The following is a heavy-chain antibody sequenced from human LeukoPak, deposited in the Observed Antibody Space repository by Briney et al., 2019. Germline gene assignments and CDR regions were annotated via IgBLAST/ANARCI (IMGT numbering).Heavy chain of an antibody. V-gene: IGHV4-34*01. CDR1: GGSFSGYY. J-gene: IGHJ5*02. CDR3: ARARQNPYFEERRRGNWFDP. CDR2: INHSGST. D-gene: IGHD3-9*01. Sequence: PSETLSLTCAVYGGSFSGYYWSWIRQPPGKGLEWIGEINHSGSTNYNPSLKCRVTISVDTSKNQFSLRLSSVTAADTAVYYCARARQNPYFEERRRGNWFDPWGQGTLVTVSS.